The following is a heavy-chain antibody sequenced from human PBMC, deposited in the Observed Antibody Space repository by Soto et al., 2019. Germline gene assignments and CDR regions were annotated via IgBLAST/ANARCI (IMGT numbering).Heavy chain of an antibody. J-gene: IGHJ6*02. V-gene: IGHV4-61*01. CDR3: ARGIEGWYQGRYYYGMDV. Sequence: SSETLSLTCTVSGGSVSSGSYYWSWIRQPPGKGLEWIGYIYYSGSTNYNPSLKSRVTISVDTSKNQFSLKLSSVTAADTAVYYCARGIEGWYQGRYYYGMDVWGQGTTVTV. D-gene: IGHD6-19*01. CDR2: IYYSGST. CDR1: GGSVSSGSYY.